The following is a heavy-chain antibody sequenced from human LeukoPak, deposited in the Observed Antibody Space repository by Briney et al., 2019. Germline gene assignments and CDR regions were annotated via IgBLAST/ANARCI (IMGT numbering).Heavy chain of an antibody. V-gene: IGHV1-69*05. CDR1: GGTFSSYA. CDR3: ARDNYAGANWFNP. CDR2: IIPIFGTA. D-gene: IGHD1-7*01. Sequence: ASVKVSCKASGGTFSSYAISWVRQAPGQGLEWMGGIIPIFGTANYAQKFQGRVTITTDESTSTAYMELSSLRSEDTAVYYCARDNYAGANWFNPWGQGTLVTVSS. J-gene: IGHJ5*02.